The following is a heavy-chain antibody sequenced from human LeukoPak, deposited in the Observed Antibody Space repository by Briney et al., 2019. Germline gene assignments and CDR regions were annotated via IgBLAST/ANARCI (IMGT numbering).Heavy chain of an antibody. CDR3: ARHIRGSSSSCFDY. D-gene: IGHD6-6*01. CDR2: MKQDGSEG. V-gene: IGHV3-7*05. J-gene: IGHJ4*02. Sequence: GRSLRLSSAASGFXSSSDLISCVRQAPGQGLKGVADMKQDGSEGYYVDTVKGRFPLSRDNAKNSLYLQMNSLRAEDTAVYYCARHIRGSSSSCFDYWGQGTLVTVSS. CDR1: GFXSSSDL.